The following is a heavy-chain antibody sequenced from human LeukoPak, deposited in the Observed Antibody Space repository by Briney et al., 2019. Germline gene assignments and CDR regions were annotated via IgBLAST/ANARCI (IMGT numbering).Heavy chain of an antibody. J-gene: IGHJ4*02. CDR3: ARDYYDSSGYSAH. V-gene: IGHV1-69*05. CDR1: GGTFSSYA. D-gene: IGHD3-22*01. CDR2: IIPIFGTA. Sequence: SVKFSCKASGGTFSSYAIIWVRQAPGQAPEWMGGIIPIFGTANYAQKFQGRVTITTDVSTSTAYMELRRLTSEDTAVYYCARDYYDSSGYSAHWVQGTLVTVS.